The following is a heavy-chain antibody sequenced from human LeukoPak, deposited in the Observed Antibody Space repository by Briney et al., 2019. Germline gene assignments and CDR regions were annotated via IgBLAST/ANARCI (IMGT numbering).Heavy chain of an antibody. J-gene: IGHJ4*02. CDR2: MNPNSGNT. Sequence: ASVKVSCKASGYTFTSYDINWVRQATGQGLEWRGRMNPNSGNTGYAQKFQGRVTMTRNTSISTAYMELSSLRSEDTAVYYCARGSDSSGWYSGYWGQGTLVTVSS. V-gene: IGHV1-8*01. CDR1: GYTFTSYD. CDR3: ARGSDSSGWYSGY. D-gene: IGHD6-19*01.